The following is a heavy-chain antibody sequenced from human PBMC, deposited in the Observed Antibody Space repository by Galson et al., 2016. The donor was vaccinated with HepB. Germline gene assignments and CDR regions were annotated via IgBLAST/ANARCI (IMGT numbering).Heavy chain of an antibody. D-gene: IGHD5-12*01. Sequence: SLRLSCAASGFSFSNFGMHWVRQAPGKGLEWVANIKQDGGEKHYVDSVKGRFTISRDNAKNSLFLQMNSVGAEDTAVYYCARDGIPESGYTAIDYWGQGTLVTVSS. CDR1: GFSFSNFG. CDR3: ARDGIPESGYTAIDY. J-gene: IGHJ4*02. V-gene: IGHV3-7*01. CDR2: IKQDGGEK.